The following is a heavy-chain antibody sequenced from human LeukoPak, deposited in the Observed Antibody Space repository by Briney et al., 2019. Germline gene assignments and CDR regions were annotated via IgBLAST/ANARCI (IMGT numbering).Heavy chain of an antibody. CDR1: GVSISSYY. CDR3: ARLVWSTGRYFDL. Sequence: SETLSLTCTVSGVSISSYYWSWIRQPPGKGLEWIGYIYYSGSTNYNPSLQSRVTISEDTSKNQFSLKLSSVTAADTAVYYCARLVWSTGRYFDLWGRGTLVTVSS. D-gene: IGHD3-3*01. V-gene: IGHV4-59*08. CDR2: IYYSGST. J-gene: IGHJ2*01.